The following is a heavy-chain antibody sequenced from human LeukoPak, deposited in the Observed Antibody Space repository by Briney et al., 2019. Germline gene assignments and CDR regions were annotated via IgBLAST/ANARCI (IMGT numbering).Heavy chain of an antibody. CDR3: ARLGRPFVVVPAASRGTTKPDLRGRDY. CDR2: INPSGGST. Sequence: ASVKVSCKASGYTFTSYYMHWVRQAPGQGLEWMGMINPSGGSTSYAQKFQGRVTMTRDTSTSTVYMELSSLRSEDTAVYYCARLGRPFVVVPAASRGTTKPDLRGRDYWGQGTLVTVSS. D-gene: IGHD2-2*01. CDR1: GYTFTSYY. V-gene: IGHV1-46*01. J-gene: IGHJ4*02.